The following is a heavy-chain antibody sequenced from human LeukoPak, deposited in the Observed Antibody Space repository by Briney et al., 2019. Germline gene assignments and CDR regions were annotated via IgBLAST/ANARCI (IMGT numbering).Heavy chain of an antibody. D-gene: IGHD2-2*01. V-gene: IGHV1-18*01. Sequence: ASVKGSCKASGYNFPSYGINWVRQAPGQGLEWMGWIRPHTGETNSAQRFQDRVTMTTDTSTTTAYMELRSLRFDDTAVYYCARDRGGKGSAIFYWGQGSLVTVSS. CDR1: GYNFPSYG. J-gene: IGHJ4*02. CDR3: ARDRGGKGSAIFY. CDR2: IRPHTGET.